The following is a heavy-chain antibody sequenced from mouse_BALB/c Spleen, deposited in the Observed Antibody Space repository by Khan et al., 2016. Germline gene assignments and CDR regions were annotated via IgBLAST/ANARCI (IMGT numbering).Heavy chain of an antibody. J-gene: IGHJ4*01. CDR2: ISYSGST. D-gene: IGHD2-4*01. V-gene: IGHV3-2*02. CDR3: ASYYDYDYYAMDY. Sequence: EVQLQESGPGLVKPSQSLSLTCTVTGYSITSDYAWNWIRQFPGNKLEWMGYISYSGSTSYNPSLKSRISITRDTSKNQFFLQLNSVTTEDTATDYCASYYDYDYYAMDYWSQGTSVTVSS. CDR1: GYSITSDYA.